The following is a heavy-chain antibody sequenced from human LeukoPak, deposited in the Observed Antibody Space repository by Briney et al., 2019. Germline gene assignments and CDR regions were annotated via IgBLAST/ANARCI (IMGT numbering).Heavy chain of an antibody. J-gene: IGHJ4*02. D-gene: IGHD1-1*01. CDR2: ISGSGGST. Sequence: GGSLRLSCAASGFTFSSYAMCWVRQAPGKGLEWVSAISGSGGSTYYADSVKGRFTISRDNSKNTLYLQMNSLRAEDTAVYYCAKDSSWNPDYFNYWGQGTLVTVSS. V-gene: IGHV3-23*01. CDR1: GFTFSSYA. CDR3: AKDSSWNPDYFNY.